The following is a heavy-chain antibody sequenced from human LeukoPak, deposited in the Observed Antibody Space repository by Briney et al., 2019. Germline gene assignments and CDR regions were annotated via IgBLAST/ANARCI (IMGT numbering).Heavy chain of an antibody. Sequence: SETLSLTCTVSGGSISSYYWSWIRQPAGKGLEWIGRIYTSGSTNYNPSLKSRVTMSVDTSKNQFSLKLSSVTAADTAVYYCARHGSGIAVAGTLGIDYWGQGTLVTVSS. CDR1: GGSISSYY. CDR2: IYTSGST. D-gene: IGHD6-19*01. J-gene: IGHJ4*02. V-gene: IGHV4-4*07. CDR3: ARHGSGIAVAGTLGIDY.